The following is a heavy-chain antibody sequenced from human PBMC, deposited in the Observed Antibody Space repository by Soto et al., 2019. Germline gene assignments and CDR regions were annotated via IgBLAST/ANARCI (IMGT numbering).Heavy chain of an antibody. V-gene: IGHV4-39*01. J-gene: IGHJ4*02. CDR3: ARRRYDRRGYSLLDY. CDR1: GGSIGSSSYY. CDR2: IHYSGTT. Sequence: QLQLQESGPGLVKPSETLSLTCTVSGGSIGSSSYYWAWIRQPPGRGLEWIGNIHYSGTTYYSPSLKSRITTSVDTSKHQFSLKLSSVSAADTAVYYCARRRYDRRGYSLLDYWGQGILVTVSS. D-gene: IGHD3-22*01.